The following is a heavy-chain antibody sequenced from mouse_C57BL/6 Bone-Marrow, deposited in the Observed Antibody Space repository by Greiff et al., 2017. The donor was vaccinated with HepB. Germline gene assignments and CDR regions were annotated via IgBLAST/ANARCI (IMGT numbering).Heavy chain of an antibody. V-gene: IGHV3-6*01. CDR2: ISYDGSN. CDR1: GYSITSGYY. Sequence: VQLQQSGPGLVKPSQSLSLTCSVTGYSITSGYYWNWIRQFPGNKLEWMGYISYDGSNNYNPSLKNRISITRDTSKNQFFLKLNSVTTEDTATYYCAREIGLRWFAYWGQGTLVTVSA. J-gene: IGHJ3*01. D-gene: IGHD2-4*01. CDR3: AREIGLRWFAY.